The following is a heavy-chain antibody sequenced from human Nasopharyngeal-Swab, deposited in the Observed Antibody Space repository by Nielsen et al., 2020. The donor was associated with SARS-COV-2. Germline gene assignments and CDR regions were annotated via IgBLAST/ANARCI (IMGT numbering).Heavy chain of an antibody. Sequence: GRSLRPSFPPSGFTSSNSDIPWLRQPPGKGREWVAAMWYAGSSERYPDSVKGRSTNPRDIPKNTLYLQMNSLRAEDTAVYYCARESGVSSTSPFDCWGRGTLVTVSS. CDR1: GFTSSNSD. V-gene: IGHV3-33*01. CDR3: ARESGVSSTSPFDC. CDR2: MWYAGSSE. D-gene: IGHD2-2*01. J-gene: IGHJ4*02.